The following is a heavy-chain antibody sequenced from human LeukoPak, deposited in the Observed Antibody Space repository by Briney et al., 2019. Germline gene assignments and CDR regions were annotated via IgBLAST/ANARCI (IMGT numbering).Heavy chain of an antibody. CDR1: GFTFSSYG. J-gene: IGHJ6*03. CDR3: AKELYSGSYYVTSYYMDV. V-gene: IGHV3-30*18. D-gene: IGHD1-26*01. Sequence: PGGSLRLSCAASGFTFSSYGMHWVRQAPGKGLEWVAVISYDGSNKYYADSVKGRFTISRDNSKNTLYLQMNSLRAEDTTVYYCAKELYSGSYYVTSYYMDVWGKGTTVTISS. CDR2: ISYDGSNK.